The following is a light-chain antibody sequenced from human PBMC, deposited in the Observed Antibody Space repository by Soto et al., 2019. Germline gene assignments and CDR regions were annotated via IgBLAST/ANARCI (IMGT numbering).Light chain of an antibody. CDR2: GAS. J-gene: IGKJ1*01. Sequence: EIMMTQSPATLSVSPGERATLSCRASQSVSSNLAWYQQKPGQAPRLLFYGASTRATGIPARFSGSGSGTEFTLTISSLQSEDFAVYYCQQYSIWPRAFGQGTK. CDR1: QSVSSN. CDR3: QQYSIWPRA. V-gene: IGKV3-15*01.